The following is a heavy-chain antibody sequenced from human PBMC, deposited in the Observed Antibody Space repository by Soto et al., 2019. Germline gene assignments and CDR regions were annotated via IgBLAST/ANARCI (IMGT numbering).Heavy chain of an antibody. V-gene: IGHV6-1*01. CDR1: GDSVSSNSAA. J-gene: IGHJ6*02. CDR3: AREGTITMVRGVIILSYYGMDV. Sequence: SQTLSLTCAISGDSVSSNSAAWNWIMQSPSRGLEWLGRTYYRSKWYNDYAVSVKSRITINPDTSKNQFSLQLNSVTPEDTAVYYCAREGTITMVRGVIILSYYGMDVWGQGTTVTVSS. D-gene: IGHD3-10*01. CDR2: TYYRSKWYN.